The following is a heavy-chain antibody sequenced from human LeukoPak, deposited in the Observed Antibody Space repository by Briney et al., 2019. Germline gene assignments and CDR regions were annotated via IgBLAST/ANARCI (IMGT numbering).Heavy chain of an antibody. CDR3: ARGSRRGPAGYYDSSGYYYGGDFDY. Sequence: GGSLRLSCAASGFTVSSNYMSWVHQAAGKGLEWVSVIYSGGSTYYADSVKGRFTISRDNSKNTLYLQMNSLRAEDTAVYYCARGSRRGPAGYYDSSGYYYGGDFDYWGQGTLVTVSS. CDR1: GFTVSSNY. CDR2: IYSGGST. D-gene: IGHD3-22*01. J-gene: IGHJ4*02. V-gene: IGHV3-53*01.